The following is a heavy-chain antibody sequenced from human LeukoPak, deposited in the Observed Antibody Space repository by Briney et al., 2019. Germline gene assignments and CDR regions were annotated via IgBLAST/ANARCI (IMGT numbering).Heavy chain of an antibody. CDR3: ARGHYYGSGSYGTPYPPHYYYYGMDV. V-gene: IGHV4-59*10. J-gene: IGHJ6*02. Sequence: PSETLSLTCAVYGGSFSGYYWSWIRQPAGKGLEWIGRIYTSGSTNYNPSLKSRVTMSVDTSKNQFSLKLSSVTAADTAVYYCARGHYYGSGSYGTPYPPHYYYYGMDVWGQGTTVTVSS. D-gene: IGHD3-10*01. CDR1: GGSFSGYY. CDR2: IYTSGST.